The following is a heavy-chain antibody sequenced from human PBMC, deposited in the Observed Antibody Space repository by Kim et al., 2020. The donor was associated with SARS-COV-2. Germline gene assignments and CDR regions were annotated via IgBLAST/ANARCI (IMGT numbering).Heavy chain of an antibody. D-gene: IGHD1-26*01. J-gene: IGHJ4*02. V-gene: IGHV3-74*01. Sequence: YAQPVQGRFPISRDNAKSTLYLQMDSLRAEDTAVYCCAGRGYTGTYVNFDYWSQGTLVAVSS. CDR3: AGRGYTGTYVNFDY.